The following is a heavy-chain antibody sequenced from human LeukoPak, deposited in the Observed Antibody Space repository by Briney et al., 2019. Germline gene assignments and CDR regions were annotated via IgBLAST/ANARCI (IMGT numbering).Heavy chain of an antibody. CDR1: GYTFTSYD. V-gene: IGHV1-8*01. CDR3: ARRVATYRSGYYYYHMDV. D-gene: IGHD5-12*01. Sequence: ASVKVSCKASGYTFTSYDINWVRQATGQGLEWMGWMNPNSGNTVYAQKFQGRVTMTKNTSISAAHMELSSLRSDDTAVYYCARRVATYRSGYYYYHMDVWGKGTTVTVSS. J-gene: IGHJ6*03. CDR2: MNPNSGNT.